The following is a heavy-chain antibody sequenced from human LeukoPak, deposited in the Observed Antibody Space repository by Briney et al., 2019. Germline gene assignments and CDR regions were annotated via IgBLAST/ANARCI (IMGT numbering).Heavy chain of an antibody. CDR3: GRDVGP. CDR1: GFTFSSYA. Sequence: PGGSLRLSCAASGFTFSSYAMHWVRQAPGKGLEWVAVISYDGSNKYYADSVKGRFTISRDNSKNTLYLQMNSLRAEDTAVYYCGRDVGPWGQGTLVTVSS. CDR2: ISYDGSNK. J-gene: IGHJ5*02. V-gene: IGHV3-30*04.